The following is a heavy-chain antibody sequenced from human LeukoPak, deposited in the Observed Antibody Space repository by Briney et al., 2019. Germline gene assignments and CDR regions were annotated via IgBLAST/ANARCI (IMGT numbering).Heavy chain of an antibody. CDR3: ARESEGIIDY. V-gene: IGHV4-59*01. Sequence: ETLSLTCTVSGGSISSYYWSWIRQPPGKGLEWIGYIYYSGSTNYNPSLRSRVTISVDTSKNQFSLKLSSVTAADTAVYYCARESEGIIDYWGQGTLVTVSS. J-gene: IGHJ4*02. CDR1: GGSISSYY. D-gene: IGHD6-13*01. CDR2: IYYSGST.